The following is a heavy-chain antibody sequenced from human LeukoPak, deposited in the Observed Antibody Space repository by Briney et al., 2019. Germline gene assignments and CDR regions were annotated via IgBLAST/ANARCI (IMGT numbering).Heavy chain of an antibody. V-gene: IGHV3-30-3*01. J-gene: IGHJ4*02. CDR3: AREGYDSSGYYGY. CDR1: GFTFSSYA. D-gene: IGHD3-22*01. Sequence: GGSLRLSCAASGFTFSSYAMHWVRQAPGKGLEWVAVISYDGSNKYYADSVKGRLTISRDNSKNTLYLQMNSLRAEDTAVYYCAREGYDSSGYYGYWGQGTLVTVSS. CDR2: ISYDGSNK.